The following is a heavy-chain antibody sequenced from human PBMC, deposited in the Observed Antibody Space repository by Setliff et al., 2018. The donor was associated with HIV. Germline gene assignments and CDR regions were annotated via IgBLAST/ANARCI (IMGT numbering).Heavy chain of an antibody. Sequence: PSETLSLTCTVSGGSISSSSFYWGWIRQPPGKGLEWIGNIYRSGSTYYNPSLRSRVTISVDTSKNQFYLNLNSVTDADTALYYCARPKDSDYVWGSYRPDGFDIWGQGTTVTVSS. CDR2: IYRSGST. V-gene: IGHV4-39*01. CDR1: GGSISSSSFY. J-gene: IGHJ3*02. CDR3: ARPKDSDYVWGSYRPDGFDI. D-gene: IGHD3-16*02.